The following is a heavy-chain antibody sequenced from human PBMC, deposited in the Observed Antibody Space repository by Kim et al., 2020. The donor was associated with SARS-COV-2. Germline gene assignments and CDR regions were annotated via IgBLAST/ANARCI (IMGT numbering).Heavy chain of an antibody. CDR1: GGSIRNYY. CDR2: VSYSGTT. J-gene: IGHJ3*02. V-gene: IGHV4-59*08. CDR3: ARRRGSNWSDAFDI. Sequence: SETLSLTCTVSGGSIRNYYWSWIRQPPGKGLDWIGYVSYSGTTNYNPSLKSRVTISVDTSKNQFSLNLNSVTAADTAVYFCARRRGSNWSDAFDIWGQGTVVIVSS. D-gene: IGHD6-13*01.